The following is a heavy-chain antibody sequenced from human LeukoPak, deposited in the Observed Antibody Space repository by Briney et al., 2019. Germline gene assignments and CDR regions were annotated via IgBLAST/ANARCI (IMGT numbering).Heavy chain of an antibody. CDR2: ISSSSGTI. CDR3: ARESWFDP. CDR1: GFTFSSNS. J-gene: IGHJ5*02. Sequence: GGSLRLSCAASGFTFSSNSMNWVRQAPGKGLEWVSYISSSSGTIYYADSVKGRFTISRDNAKNSLYLQMNSLRAEDTAVYYCARESWFDPWGQGTPVTVSS. V-gene: IGHV3-48*04.